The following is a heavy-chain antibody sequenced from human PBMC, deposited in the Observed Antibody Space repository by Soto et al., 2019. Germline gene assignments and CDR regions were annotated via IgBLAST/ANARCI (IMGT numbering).Heavy chain of an antibody. J-gene: IGHJ6*02. V-gene: IGHV4-34*01. Sequence: SETLSLTCVLSGSLPVGSLSTYFWTRIRQPPGKGLEWIVEINHSGSPNYSPSLRGRVTISLDTSKKQFSLNLSSVTAADTAVYFCARARFSQWSQDYYGLDVWGQGTTVTVSS. CDR2: INHSGSP. CDR1: GSLPVGSLSTYF. CDR3: ARARFSQWSQDYYGLDV. D-gene: IGHD3-3*01.